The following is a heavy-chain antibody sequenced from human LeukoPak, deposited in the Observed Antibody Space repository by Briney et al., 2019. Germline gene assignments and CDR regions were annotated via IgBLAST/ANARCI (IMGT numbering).Heavy chain of an antibody. CDR2: ISGSGGNT. CDR3: ATTKPARRYFDY. V-gene: IGHV3-23*01. D-gene: IGHD1-1*01. Sequence: GGSLRLSCVGSGFTFTSNPLSWVRQAPGKGLEWVSAISGSGGNTYYGDPVRGRFTISRDNSKNTLYLQMNSLRAEDTAVYYCATTKPARRYFDYWGQGTLVTVSS. CDR1: GFTFTSNP. J-gene: IGHJ4*02.